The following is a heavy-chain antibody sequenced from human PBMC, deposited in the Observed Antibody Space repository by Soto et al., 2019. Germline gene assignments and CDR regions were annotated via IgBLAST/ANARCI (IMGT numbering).Heavy chain of an antibody. Sequence: PSETLSLTCAVFGGSFSDYYWSWIRQPPGKGLEWIGEIHHSGFTNYKPSLKSRVTISVDTSKNHFSLKLRSVTAADTAVYYCARSSSYYDYWGQGALVTVSS. CDR3: ARSSSYYDY. CDR2: IHHSGFT. CDR1: GGSFSDYY. V-gene: IGHV4-34*01. J-gene: IGHJ4*02.